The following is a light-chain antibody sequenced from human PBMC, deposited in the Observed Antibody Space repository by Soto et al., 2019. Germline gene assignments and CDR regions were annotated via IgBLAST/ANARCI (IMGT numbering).Light chain of an antibody. Sequence: EIVLTQSPATLSLSPGERATLSCRANQSVSSYLAWYQQRPGQAPRLLIYDASNRATGIPARFSGSGSGTDFTLTISSLEPEDCAVYYCQQRSDGFTFGPGTKVDI. J-gene: IGKJ3*01. CDR1: QSVSSY. V-gene: IGKV3-11*01. CDR2: DAS. CDR3: QQRSDGFT.